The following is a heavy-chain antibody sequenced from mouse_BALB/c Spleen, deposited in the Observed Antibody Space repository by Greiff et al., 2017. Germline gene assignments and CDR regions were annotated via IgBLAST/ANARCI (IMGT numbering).Heavy chain of an antibody. CDR2: IYPSDSYT. Sequence: QVQLQQPGAELVRPGASVKLSCKASGYTFTSYWINWVKQRPGQGLEWIGNIYPSDSYTNYNQKFKDKATLTVDKSSSTAYMQLSSPTSEDSAVYYCTRSHRYAMDYWGQGTSVTVSS. CDR1: GYTFTSYW. V-gene: IGHV1-69*02. J-gene: IGHJ4*01. CDR3: TRSHRYAMDY.